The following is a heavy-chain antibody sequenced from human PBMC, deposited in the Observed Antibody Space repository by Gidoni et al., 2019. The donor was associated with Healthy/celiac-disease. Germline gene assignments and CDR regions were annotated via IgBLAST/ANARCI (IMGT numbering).Heavy chain of an antibody. CDR2: ISAYNGNT. CDR3: ARVRDYYGSGIYGMDV. J-gene: IGHJ6*02. V-gene: IGHV1-18*01. Sequence: QLQLVQSGAEVKNPGASVKVSSKAPGYTFTSHVISWVRQAPGQGLEWMGWISAYNGNTNYAQKLQGRVTMTTDTSTSKAYMELRSLRSNDTAVYYCARVRDYYGSGIYGMDVWGQGTTVTVSS. CDR1: GYTFTSHV. D-gene: IGHD3-10*01.